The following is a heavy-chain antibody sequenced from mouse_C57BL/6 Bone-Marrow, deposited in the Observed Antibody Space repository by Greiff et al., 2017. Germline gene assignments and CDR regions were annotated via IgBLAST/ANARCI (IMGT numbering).Heavy chain of an antibody. CDR1: GFTFNTYA. CDR2: IRSKSSNYAT. CDR3: VREEGFYYDPYWYFDV. D-gene: IGHD2-4*01. V-gene: IGHV10-3*01. Sequence: EVNLVESGGGLVQPKGSLKLSCAASGFTFNTYAMHWVRQAPGKGLEWVARIRSKSSNYATYYADSVKDRFTISRDDSQSMLYLKMNNLKTEDTAMYYCVREEGFYYDPYWYFDVWGTGTTVTVSS. J-gene: IGHJ1*03.